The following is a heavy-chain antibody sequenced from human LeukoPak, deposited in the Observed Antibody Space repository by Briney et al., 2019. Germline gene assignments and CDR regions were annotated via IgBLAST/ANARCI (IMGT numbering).Heavy chain of an antibody. CDR1: GFTVSSSY. CDR3: ARIPSSIAARAGYYYYYMDV. CDR2: IYSGGST. V-gene: IGHV3-66*02. Sequence: PGGSLRLSCAASGFTVSSSYMSWVRQAPGKGLEWVSVIYSGGSTYYADSVKGRFTISRDNSKNTLYLQMNSLRAEDTAVYYCARIPSSIAARAGYYYYYMDVWGKGTTVTVSS. J-gene: IGHJ6*03. D-gene: IGHD6-6*01.